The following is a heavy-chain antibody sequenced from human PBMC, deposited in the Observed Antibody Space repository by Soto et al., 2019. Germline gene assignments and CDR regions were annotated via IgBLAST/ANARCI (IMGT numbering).Heavy chain of an antibody. CDR2: ISYVGSNK. Sequence: QVQLVESGGGVVQPGRSLRLSCAASGFTFRSYAMHWVRQAPGKGLEWVAVISYVGSNKYYAESVKGRLTISRDNPENTLYLQMNSLRGEDTAVYYCVRDGEEGGYSSHYGMDVWGQGTTVTVSS. V-gene: IGHV3-30-3*01. CDR1: GFTFRSYA. D-gene: IGHD6-19*01. CDR3: VRDGEEGGYSSHYGMDV. J-gene: IGHJ6*02.